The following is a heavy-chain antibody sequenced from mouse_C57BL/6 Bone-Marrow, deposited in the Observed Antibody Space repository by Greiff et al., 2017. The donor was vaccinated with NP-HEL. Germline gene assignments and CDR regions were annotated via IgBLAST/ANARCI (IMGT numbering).Heavy chain of an antibody. CDR2: ISDGGSYT. Sequence: EVMLVESGGGLVKPGGSLKLSCAASGFTFSSYAMSWVRQTPEKRLEWVATISDGGSYTYYPDNVKGRFTISRDTAKNNLYLQISDLKSEDTAMYYCERDGGNLWYFDVWGTGTTVTVSS. D-gene: IGHD1-1*02. V-gene: IGHV5-4*01. J-gene: IGHJ1*03. CDR3: ERDGGNLWYFDV. CDR1: GFTFSSYA.